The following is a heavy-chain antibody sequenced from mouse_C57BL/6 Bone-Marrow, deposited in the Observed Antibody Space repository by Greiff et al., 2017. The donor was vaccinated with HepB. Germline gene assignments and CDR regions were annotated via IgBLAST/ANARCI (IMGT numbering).Heavy chain of an antibody. D-gene: IGHD2-3*01. V-gene: IGHV5-4*03. J-gene: IGHJ3*01. Sequence: EVKLMEPGGGLVKPGGSLKLSCAASGFTFSSYAMSWVRQTPEKRLEWVAIISDGGSYTYYPDNVKGRFTISRDNAKNTLYLQMSHLKSEDTAMYYCARYRWLLRGAWFAYWGQGTLVTVSA. CDR2: ISDGGSYT. CDR1: GFTFSSYA. CDR3: ARYRWLLRGAWFAY.